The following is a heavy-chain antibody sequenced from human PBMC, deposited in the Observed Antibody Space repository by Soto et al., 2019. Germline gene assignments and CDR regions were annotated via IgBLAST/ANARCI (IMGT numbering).Heavy chain of an antibody. Sequence: SETLSLTCAVYGGSFSGYYWSWIRQPPGKGLEWIGEINHSGSTNYNPSLKSRVTISVDTSKNQFSLKLSSVTAADTAVYYCARGMWVFIVVVPAREAGYYYYGMDVWGQGTTVTVSS. J-gene: IGHJ6*02. CDR1: GGSFSGYY. CDR2: INHSGST. V-gene: IGHV4-34*01. CDR3: ARGMWVFIVVVPAREAGYYYYGMDV. D-gene: IGHD2-2*01.